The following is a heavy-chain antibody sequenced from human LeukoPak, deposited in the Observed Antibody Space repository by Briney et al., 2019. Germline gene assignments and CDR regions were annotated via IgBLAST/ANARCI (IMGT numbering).Heavy chain of an antibody. V-gene: IGHV4-59*01. D-gene: IGHD5-12*01. Sequence: SETLSLTCTVSGGSISSYYWSWIRQPPGKGLEWIGYIYYSGSTNYNPSLKSRVTISVDTSKNQFSLKLSSVTAADTAVYYCASINSGYDPHPDYWGQGTLVTVSS. CDR3: ASINSGYDPHPDY. CDR1: GGSISSYY. J-gene: IGHJ4*02. CDR2: IYYSGST.